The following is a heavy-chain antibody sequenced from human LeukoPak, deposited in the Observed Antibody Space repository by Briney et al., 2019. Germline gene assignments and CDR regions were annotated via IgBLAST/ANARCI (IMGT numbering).Heavy chain of an antibody. CDR2: ISYDRSNK. Sequence: GGSLRLSCAASGFTFSSYAMHWVRQAPGKGLEWVAVISYDRSNKYYADSVKGRFTISRDNSKNTLYLQMNSLRAEDTAVYYCAKGGVPVVSPAVNWGQGTLVTVSS. J-gene: IGHJ4*02. V-gene: IGHV3-30-3*01. CDR3: AKGGVPVVSPAVN. CDR1: GFTFSSYA. D-gene: IGHD2-2*01.